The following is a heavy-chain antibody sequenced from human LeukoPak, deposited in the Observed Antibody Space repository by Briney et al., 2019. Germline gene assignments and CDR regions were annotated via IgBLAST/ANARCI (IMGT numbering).Heavy chain of an antibody. D-gene: IGHD5-18*01. CDR3: ARDHWGYSYGPQMGY. V-gene: IGHV1-2*02. Sequence: GASVKVSCKASGYTFTGYYMHWVRQAPGQGLEWMGWINPNSGGTNYAQKFQGRVTMTRDTSISTAYMELSGLRSDDTVVYYCARDHWGYSYGPQMGYWGQGTLVTVSS. CDR1: GYTFTGYY. J-gene: IGHJ4*02. CDR2: INPNSGGT.